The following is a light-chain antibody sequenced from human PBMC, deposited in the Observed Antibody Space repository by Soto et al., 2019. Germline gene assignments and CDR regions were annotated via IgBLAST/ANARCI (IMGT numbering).Light chain of an antibody. CDR2: EVS. J-gene: IGLJ2*01. V-gene: IGLV2-14*01. CDR3: SSFTSSITVL. Sequence: SALTQPASVSGSPGQSITISCTGTSSDVGDYNYVSWYQHHPGKAPKLMIYEVSNRPSGVSNRFSGSKSGNTASLTISGLQAEDEADYYCSSFTSSITVLFGGGTKLTVL. CDR1: SSDVGDYNY.